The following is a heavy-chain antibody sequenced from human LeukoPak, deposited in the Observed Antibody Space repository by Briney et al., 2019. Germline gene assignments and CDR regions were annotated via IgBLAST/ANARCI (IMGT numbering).Heavy chain of an antibody. Sequence: SVKVSCKPSGGTFSSYTISWVRQAPGQGLEWMGGTFPIFGTANYAQKLQGRVTITTDESTSTAYMGLSSLRSEDTAVYYCARDCSSTSCSTMDVWGKGTTVTVYS. V-gene: IGHV1-69*05. J-gene: IGHJ6*03. CDR1: GGTFSSYT. CDR2: TFPIFGTA. CDR3: ARDCSSTSCSTMDV. D-gene: IGHD2-2*01.